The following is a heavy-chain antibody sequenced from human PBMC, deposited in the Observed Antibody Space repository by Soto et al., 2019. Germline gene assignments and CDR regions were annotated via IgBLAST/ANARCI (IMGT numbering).Heavy chain of an antibody. CDR2: ISGSGGST. Sequence: LRLSCAASEFTFSTYAMSGVRQAPVNGLEWVSAISGSGGSTYYADSVKGRFTISRDTSKNTLYLQMNSLRAEDTALYYCAKSYSSNWYDYFDYWGQGTLVTVSS. CDR3: AKSYSSNWYDYFDY. J-gene: IGHJ4*02. D-gene: IGHD6-13*01. CDR1: EFTFSTYA. V-gene: IGHV3-23*01.